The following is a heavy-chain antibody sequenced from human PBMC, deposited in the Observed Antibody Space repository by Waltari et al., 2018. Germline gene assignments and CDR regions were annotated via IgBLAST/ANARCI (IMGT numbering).Heavy chain of an antibody. CDR1: GGWSFSVYY. CDR2: IDHSGST. Sequence: QVQLQQWGAGLLKPSETLSLTCAVHGGWSFSVYYWIWIRQPPGKGLEWIGEIDHSGSTNYNPSLKNRLTISLDTSKTQFSLKMRSVTAADTAVYYCARADRGRSGKYASPAWGPWGQGTLVTVSS. V-gene: IGHV4-34*01. CDR3: ARADRGRSGKYASPAWGP. D-gene: IGHD1-26*01. J-gene: IGHJ5*02.